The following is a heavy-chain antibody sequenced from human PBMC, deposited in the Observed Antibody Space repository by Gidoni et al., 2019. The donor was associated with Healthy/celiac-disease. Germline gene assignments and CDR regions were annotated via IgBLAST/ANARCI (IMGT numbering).Heavy chain of an antibody. CDR2: ISGSGCST. CDR1: GFTFSSYA. CDR3: AKSGRITMIVVVIAYFDY. Sequence: EVQLLESGGGLVQPGGSLRLSCAASGFTFSSYAMSWVRQAPGKGLEWVSAISGSGCSTYYADSVKGRFTISRDNSKNTLYLQMNSLRAEDTAVYYCAKSGRITMIVVVIAYFDYWGQGTLVTVSS. V-gene: IGHV3-23*01. D-gene: IGHD3-22*01. J-gene: IGHJ4*02.